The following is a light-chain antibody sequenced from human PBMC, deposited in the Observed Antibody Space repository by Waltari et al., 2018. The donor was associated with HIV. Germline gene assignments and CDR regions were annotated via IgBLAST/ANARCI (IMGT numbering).Light chain of an antibody. V-gene: IGLV1-47*01. CDR2: TNN. CDR3: ATWDDSLSGYV. Sequence: SVLTQPPSASGAPGQRVTIPCSGSSSNIGSNYVSWYQQLPGAAPKLLIYTNNQRPSGVPDRFSGSKSGTSASLAITGLRSEDEADYYCATWDDSLSGYVFGTGTKVTVL. CDR1: SSNIGSNY. J-gene: IGLJ1*01.